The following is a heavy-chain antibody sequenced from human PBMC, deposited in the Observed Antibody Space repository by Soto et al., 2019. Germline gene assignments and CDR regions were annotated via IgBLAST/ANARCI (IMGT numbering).Heavy chain of an antibody. J-gene: IGHJ4*02. CDR1: GGTFSGYY. D-gene: IGHD3-10*01. CDR2: INHSGST. Sequence: SETLSLTSAVDGGTFSGYYWSWIRQPPGKGLEWIGEINHSGSTNYNPSLKSRVTISVDTSKNQFSLTLNSVTAADTAVYYCARTPFYYFGLGTHLYYFDFWDQGALVTVSS. V-gene: IGHV4-34*01. CDR3: ARTPFYYFGLGTHLYYFDF.